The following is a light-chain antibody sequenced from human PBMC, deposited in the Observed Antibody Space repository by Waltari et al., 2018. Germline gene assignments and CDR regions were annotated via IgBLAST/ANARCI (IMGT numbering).Light chain of an antibody. CDR1: QSVLYTSNNKND. CDR3: QQYYKSRT. CDR2: WAS. V-gene: IGKV4-1*01. J-gene: IGKJ2*01. Sequence: DIVMTQSPDSLAVSLGETATINCKSSQSVLYTSNNKNDLGWYQQKPGRPPKLLFYWASTRESGVPDRVSAGGSGTDFTLTISSLQAEDVAIYYCQQYYKSRTFGQGTKLEIK.